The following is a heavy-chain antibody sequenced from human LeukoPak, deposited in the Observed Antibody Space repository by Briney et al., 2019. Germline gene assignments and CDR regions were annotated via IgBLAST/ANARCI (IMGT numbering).Heavy chain of an antibody. CDR2: IYYSGST. V-gene: IGHV4-39*07. CDR1: GGSISSSSYY. J-gene: IGHJ4*02. CDR3: ARALPMGWLRYNNPDYYFDY. Sequence: PSETLSLTCTVSGGSISSSSYYWGWIRQPPGKGLEWIGSIYYSGSTYYNPSLKSRVTISVDTSKNQFSLKLSSVTAADTAVYYCARALPMGWLRYNNPDYYFDYWGQGTLVTVSS. D-gene: IGHD5-12*01.